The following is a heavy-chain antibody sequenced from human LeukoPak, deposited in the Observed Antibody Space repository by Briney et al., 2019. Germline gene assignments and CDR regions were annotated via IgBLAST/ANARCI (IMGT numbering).Heavy chain of an antibody. CDR1: GFTFSSYG. Sequence: PGRSLRLSCAASGFTFSSYGMHWVRQAPGKGLEWVAVIWYDGSNKYYADSVKGRFTISRDNSKNTLYLQMNSLRAEDTAVYYCARDGRGDYAGMDVWGQGTTVTVSS. CDR2: IWYDGSNK. V-gene: IGHV3-33*01. CDR3: ARDGRGDYAGMDV. D-gene: IGHD4-17*01. J-gene: IGHJ6*02.